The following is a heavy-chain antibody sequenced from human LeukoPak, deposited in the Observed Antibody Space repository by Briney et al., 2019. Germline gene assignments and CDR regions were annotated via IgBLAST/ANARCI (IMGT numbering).Heavy chain of an antibody. CDR3: ARARYREINYAYAGGYYYMDV. Sequence: PSETLSLTCSVSGGSITNYYWGWIRQPPGKGLEWIGFIFYSGDTNYNPSLKSRVTISVDMSKPQFYLELSSVTAADTAVYYCARARYREINYAYAGGYYYMDVWGKGTTVTVSS. CDR1: GGSITNYY. J-gene: IGHJ6*03. CDR2: IFYSGDT. V-gene: IGHV4-59*01. D-gene: IGHD1-26*01.